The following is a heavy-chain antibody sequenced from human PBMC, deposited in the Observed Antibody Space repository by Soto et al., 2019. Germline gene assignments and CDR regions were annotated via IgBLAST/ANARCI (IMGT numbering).Heavy chain of an antibody. D-gene: IGHD2-8*02. J-gene: IGHJ4*02. CDR3: ARDKITGLFDY. Sequence: PSETLSLTYVFSGGSISRSNCWSWVRQPPGKGLEWIGEIFHTGSTNYNPSLKSRVTISVDNSKNRFSLKLSSMTAADTAVYYCARDKITGLFDYWGQGTLVTVS. CDR2: IFHTGST. CDR1: GGSISRSNC. V-gene: IGHV4-4*02.